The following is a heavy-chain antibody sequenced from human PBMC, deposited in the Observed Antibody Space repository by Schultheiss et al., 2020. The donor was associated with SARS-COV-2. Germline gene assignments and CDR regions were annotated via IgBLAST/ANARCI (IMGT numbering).Heavy chain of an antibody. CDR3: ARDRYDFWSGYVSYWYSDL. Sequence: ASVKVSCKASGYTFTSYYMHWVRQAPGQGLEWMGIINPSGGSTSYAQKFQGRVTITADESTSTAYMELSSLRSEDTAVYYCARDRYDFWSGYVSYWYSDLWGRGTLVTVSS. CDR1: GYTFTSYY. J-gene: IGHJ2*01. V-gene: IGHV1-46*01. CDR2: INPSGGST. D-gene: IGHD3-3*01.